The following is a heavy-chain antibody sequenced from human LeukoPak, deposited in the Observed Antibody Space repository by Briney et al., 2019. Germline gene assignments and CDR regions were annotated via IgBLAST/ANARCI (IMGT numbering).Heavy chain of an antibody. D-gene: IGHD1-14*01. CDR1: GGSVSSGSYY. CDR2: IYYSGST. V-gene: IGHV4-61*01. CDR3: AREGSYRDFDS. Sequence: SETLSLTCTVSGGSVSSGSYYWSWIRQPPGKGLEWIGYIYYSGSTYYDPSLKSRVTISVDTSKNQFSLKLSSVTAADTAVYYCAREGSYRDFDSWGQGTLVTVSS. J-gene: IGHJ4*02.